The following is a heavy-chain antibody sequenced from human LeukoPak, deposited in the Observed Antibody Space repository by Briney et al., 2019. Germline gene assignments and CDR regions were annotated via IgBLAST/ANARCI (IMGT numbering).Heavy chain of an antibody. Sequence: SETLSLTCTVSGGSVIRNAFYWGWIRQPPGKGLEWIGSIYYSGSTYYNPSLKSRLSISLDTSRNQLSLKLSSVTAADTAVYYCARDLYASGNYRSYWYFDLWGRGTLVTVSS. D-gene: IGHD3-10*01. CDR1: GGSVIRNAFY. CDR2: IYYSGST. J-gene: IGHJ2*01. CDR3: ARDLYASGNYRSYWYFDL. V-gene: IGHV4-39*07.